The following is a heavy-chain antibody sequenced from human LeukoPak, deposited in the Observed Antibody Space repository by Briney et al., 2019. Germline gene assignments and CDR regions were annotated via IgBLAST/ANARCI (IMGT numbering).Heavy chain of an antibody. CDR2: IYDSGST. CDR1: GGSISSNNYF. D-gene: IGHD3-3*01. CDR3: QSRFLEWLPDY. Sequence: SETLSLTCTVSGGSISSNNYFWGWIRQPPGKGLEWIGSIYDSGSTYYNPSLRSRVTISVDTSKDQFSLKLNSVTAADTAMYYCQSRFLEWLPDYWGQGTLVTVSS. J-gene: IGHJ4*02. V-gene: IGHV4-39*01.